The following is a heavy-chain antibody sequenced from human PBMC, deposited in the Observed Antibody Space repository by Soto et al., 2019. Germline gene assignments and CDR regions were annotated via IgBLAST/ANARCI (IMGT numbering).Heavy chain of an antibody. J-gene: IGHJ4*02. V-gene: IGHV1-46*01. CDR3: ARADYYDSSGFYYDC. D-gene: IGHD3-22*01. CDR1: GYIFTNHY. Sequence: ASVKVSCKASGYIFTNHYIHWVRQAPGQGLEWMGIINPSGGSTNYLQKFQGRITMTRDTSTSTVYMELSSLRSEDTAVYFCARADYYDSSGFYYDCWGQGSXVTVSS. CDR2: INPSGGST.